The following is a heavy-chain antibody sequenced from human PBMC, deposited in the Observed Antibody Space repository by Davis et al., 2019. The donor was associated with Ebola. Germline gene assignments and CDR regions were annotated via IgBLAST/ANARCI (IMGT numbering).Heavy chain of an antibody. D-gene: IGHD2-2*01. CDR3: ARCDIVVVPAPGCLWFDP. Sequence: SVKVSCKASGGTFSSYAISWVRQAPGQGLAWMGGIIPTFGTANYAQKFQGRVTITADKSTGTAYMELSSLRSEDTAVYYCARCDIVVVPAPGCLWFDPWGQGTLVTVSS. V-gene: IGHV1-69*06. J-gene: IGHJ5*02. CDR2: IIPTFGTA. CDR1: GGTFSSYA.